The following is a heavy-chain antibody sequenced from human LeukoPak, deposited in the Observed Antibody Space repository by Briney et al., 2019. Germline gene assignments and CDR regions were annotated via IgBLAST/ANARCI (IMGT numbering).Heavy chain of an antibody. Sequence: GGSLRLSCAASGFTFSSYAMSWVRQAPGKGLEWVSAISGSGGSTYYADSVKGRFTISRDNSKNTLYLQMKSLRAEDTAAYYCAKRESSGKYFDYWGQGTLVTVSS. CDR3: AKRESSGKYFDY. D-gene: IGHD6-19*01. CDR2: ISGSGGST. V-gene: IGHV3-23*01. J-gene: IGHJ4*02. CDR1: GFTFSSYA.